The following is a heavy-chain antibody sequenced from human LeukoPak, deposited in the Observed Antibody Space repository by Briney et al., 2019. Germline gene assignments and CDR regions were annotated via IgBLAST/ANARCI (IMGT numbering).Heavy chain of an antibody. CDR3: ARGSNFYDILTGGRYNWFDL. V-gene: IGHV1-2*02. J-gene: IGHJ5*02. D-gene: IGHD3-9*01. CDR2: INPNSGGT. CDR1: GYTFTGYY. Sequence: ASVKVSCKASGYTFTGYYMHWVRQAPGQGLEWMGWINPNSGGTNYAQKFQGRVTMTRDTSISTAYMELSRLRSDDTAVYYCARGSNFYDILTGGRYNWFDLWGQGTLVTVSS.